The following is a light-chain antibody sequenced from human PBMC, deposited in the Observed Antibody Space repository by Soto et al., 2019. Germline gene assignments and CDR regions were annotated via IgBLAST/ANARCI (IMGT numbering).Light chain of an antibody. CDR3: SSYTSSSTQV. CDR1: SSDVGGYNY. Sequence: QSALTQPASVSGSPGQSITISCTGTSSDVGGYNYVSWYQQHPGKAPKLMIYDVSNRPSGVSNRFSGSKSGNTASLTISGLQAEDEDDYYCSSYTSSSTQVFGGGTKRTVL. V-gene: IGLV2-14*01. J-gene: IGLJ2*01. CDR2: DVS.